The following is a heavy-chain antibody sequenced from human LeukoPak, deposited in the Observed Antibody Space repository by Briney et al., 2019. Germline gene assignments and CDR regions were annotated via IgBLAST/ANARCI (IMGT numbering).Heavy chain of an antibody. V-gene: IGHV4-61*02. CDR2: IYSSGST. CDR3: ARESWHLRTNYYYGMDV. CDR1: GGSISSDSYY. D-gene: IGHD1-14*01. J-gene: IGHJ6*02. Sequence: SETLSLTCTVSGGSISSDSYYWSWIRQPAGKGLEWIGRIYSSGSTNYNPSLKSRVTILVDTFKNQFSLKLSSVTAADTAAYYCARESWHLRTNYYYGMDVWGQGTTVTVSS.